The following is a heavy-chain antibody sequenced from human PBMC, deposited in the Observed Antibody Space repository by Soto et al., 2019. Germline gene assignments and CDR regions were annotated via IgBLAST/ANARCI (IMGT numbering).Heavy chain of an antibody. J-gene: IGHJ4*02. CDR2: INHSGST. CDR3: ARGFPYYCYSSGRRGYFDY. D-gene: IGHD3-22*01. V-gene: IGHV4-34*01. CDR1: GGSFSGYY. Sequence: QVQLQQWGAGLLKPSETLSLTCAVYGGSFSGYYWSWIRQPPGKGLEWIGEINHSGSTNYNPSLKSRDTISLGTSKNQFSLKLSSVTAAYTALYYGARGFPYYCYSSGRRGYFDYSGQGTIVTVS.